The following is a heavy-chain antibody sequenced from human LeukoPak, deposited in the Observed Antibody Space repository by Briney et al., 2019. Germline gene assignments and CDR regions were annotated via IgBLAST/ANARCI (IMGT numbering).Heavy chain of an antibody. CDR1: GGSFSGYY. CDR3: AARITMFLGGAFDI. D-gene: IGHD3-10*02. J-gene: IGHJ3*02. V-gene: IGHV4-34*01. Sequence: SETLSLTCAVYGGSFSGYYWSWIRQPPGKGLEWIGEINHSGSTNYNPSLKSRVSISVDTSKNQFSLKLSSVTAADTAVYYCAARITMFLGGAFDIWGQGTMVTVSS. CDR2: INHSGST.